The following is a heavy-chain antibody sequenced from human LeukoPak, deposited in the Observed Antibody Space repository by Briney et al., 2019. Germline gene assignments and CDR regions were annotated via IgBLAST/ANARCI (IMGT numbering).Heavy chain of an antibody. D-gene: IGHD6-13*01. CDR2: IYHSGST. Sequence: TSETLSLTCAVSGGSISSSNWWSRVRQPPGKGLEWIGEIYHSGSTNYNPSLKSRVTISVDKSKNQFSLKLSSVTAADTAVYYCARGGRRGYSSWPGYYYGMDVWGQGTTVTVSS. CDR3: ARGGRRGYSSWPGYYYGMDV. CDR1: GGSISSSNW. V-gene: IGHV4-4*02. J-gene: IGHJ6*02.